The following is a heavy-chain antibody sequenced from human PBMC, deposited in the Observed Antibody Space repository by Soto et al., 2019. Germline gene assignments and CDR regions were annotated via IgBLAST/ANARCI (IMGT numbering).Heavy chain of an antibody. CDR1: GGSFSGYY. CDR3: ARVFTGPGVVPDGSCDY. V-gene: IGHV4-34*01. J-gene: IGHJ4*02. D-gene: IGHD2-2*01. Sequence: NPSETLSLTCAVYGGSFSGYYWSWIRQPPGKGLEWIGEINHSGSTNYNPSLKSRVTISVDTSKNQFSLKLSSVTAADTAVYYCARVFTGPGVVPDGSCDYWGQGTRVTVSS. CDR2: INHSGST.